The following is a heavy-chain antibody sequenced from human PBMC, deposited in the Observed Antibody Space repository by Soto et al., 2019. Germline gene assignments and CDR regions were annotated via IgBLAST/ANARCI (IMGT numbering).Heavy chain of an antibody. D-gene: IGHD3-16*01. J-gene: IGHJ6*02. CDR3: ARVPSPFDYYYAMDV. V-gene: IGHV4-30-4*01. CDR2: IFSSGTT. Sequence: LSLTCTVSGDSISSGNKYWSWIRQPPGKGLEWIGYIFSSGTTYYDPSLKSRLTMSLDASQNQFSLKLNSLTDADTAVYFCARVPSPFDYYYAMDVWGQGTTVTVSS. CDR1: GDSISSGNKY.